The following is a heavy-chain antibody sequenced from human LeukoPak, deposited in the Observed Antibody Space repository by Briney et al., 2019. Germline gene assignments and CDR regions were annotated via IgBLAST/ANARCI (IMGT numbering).Heavy chain of an antibody. J-gene: IGHJ4*02. CDR2: IYYSGST. CDR1: GGSISSYY. V-gene: IGHV4-59*01. Sequence: KPPETLSLTCTVPGGSISSYYWSWIRQPPGKGLEWIGYIYYSGSTNYNPSLKSRVTISVDTSKNQFSLKLSSVTAADTAVYYCAREGGPYRPLDYSGQGTLVTVAS. CDR3: AREGGPYRPLDY.